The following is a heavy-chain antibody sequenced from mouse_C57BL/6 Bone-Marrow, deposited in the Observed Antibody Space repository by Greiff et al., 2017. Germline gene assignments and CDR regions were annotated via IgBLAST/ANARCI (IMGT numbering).Heavy chain of an antibody. CDR1: GFTFTDYY. J-gene: IGHJ4*01. CDR2: IRNKANGYTT. CDR3: ARYTITTIVAPGAMDD. V-gene: IGHV7-3*01. D-gene: IGHD1-1*01. Sequence: EVKLVESGGGLVQPGGSLSLSCAASGFTFTDYYMSWVRQPPGKALEWLGFIRNKANGYTTEYSASVKGRFTISRDNSQSILYLQMNALRAEDSATYDGARYTITTIVAPGAMDDWGQGTSVTVSS.